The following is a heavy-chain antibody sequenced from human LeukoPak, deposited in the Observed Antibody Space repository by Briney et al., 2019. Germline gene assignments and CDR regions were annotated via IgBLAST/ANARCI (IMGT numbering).Heavy chain of an antibody. J-gene: IGHJ6*02. CDR2: INPSGGST. CDR1: GYTFTSYY. Sequence: ASVKVSCKASGYTFTSYYMHWVRQAPGQGLEWMGIINPSGGSTSYAQKFQGRVTMTRGTSTSTVYMELSSLRSEDTAVYYCARGLHGGYYYYGMDVWGQGTTVTVSS. D-gene: IGHD4-23*01. CDR3: ARGLHGGYYYYGMDV. V-gene: IGHV1-46*01.